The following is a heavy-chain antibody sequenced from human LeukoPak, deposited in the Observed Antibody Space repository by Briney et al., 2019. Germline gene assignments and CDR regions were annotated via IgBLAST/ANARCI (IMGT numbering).Heavy chain of an antibody. V-gene: IGHV1-2*02. D-gene: IGHD3-10*01. CDR2: INPNSGGT. CDR3: ARAYYYGSGSYSWFDP. CDR1: GYTFTGYY. Sequence: VASVKVSCKASGYTFTGYYMHWVRQAPGQGLEWMGWINPNSGGTNYAQKFQGRVTMTRDTSISTAYMELSRLRSDDTAVYYCARAYYYGSGSYSWFDPWGQGTLVTVSS. J-gene: IGHJ5*02.